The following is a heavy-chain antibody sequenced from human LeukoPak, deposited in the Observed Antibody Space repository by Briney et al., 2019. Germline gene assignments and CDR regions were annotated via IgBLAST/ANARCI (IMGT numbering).Heavy chain of an antibody. CDR1: GYTFTSYG. V-gene: IGHV1-18*01. Sequence: GASVKVSCKASGYTFTSYGISWVRQAPGQGLEWMGWISAYNGNTNYAQKLQGGVTMTTDTSTSTAYMELRSLRSDDTAVYYCARALYDFWSGYLDLDIWGQRTMVTVSS. J-gene: IGHJ3*02. CDR3: ARALYDFWSGYLDLDI. CDR2: ISAYNGNT. D-gene: IGHD3-3*01.